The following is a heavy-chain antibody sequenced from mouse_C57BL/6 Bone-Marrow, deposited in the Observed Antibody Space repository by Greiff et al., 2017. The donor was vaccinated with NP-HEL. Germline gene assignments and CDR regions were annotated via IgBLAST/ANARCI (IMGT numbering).Heavy chain of an antibody. CDR1: GYTFTSYG. CDR2: IHPRSGNT. CDR3: ARLGWIAY. J-gene: IGHJ3*01. V-gene: IGHV1-81*01. Sequence: VQLQQSGAELARPGASVKLSCKASGYTFTSYGISWVKQRTGQGLEWIGEIHPRSGNTYYNEKFKGKATLTADKSSSTAYMELRSLTSEDSAVYFCARLGWIAYWGQGTLVTVSA.